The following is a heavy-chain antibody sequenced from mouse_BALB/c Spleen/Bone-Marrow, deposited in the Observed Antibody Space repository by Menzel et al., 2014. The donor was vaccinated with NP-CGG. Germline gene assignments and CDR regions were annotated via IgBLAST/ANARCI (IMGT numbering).Heavy chain of an antibody. CDR2: IDTSDSYT. V-gene: IGHV1-69*01. D-gene: IGHD2-14*01. CDR1: GHTFTDYW. CDR3: ARSDYRFDPLPY. J-gene: IGHJ3*01. Sequence: QVQLQQSGAELVMPGASVKMSCKASGHTFTDYWMHWVKQRPGQGLEWIGAIDTSDSYTSYNQKFNGKATLTVDESSSTAYMQLSSLTSEDSAVYYCARSDYRFDPLPYWGQGTLVTVSA.